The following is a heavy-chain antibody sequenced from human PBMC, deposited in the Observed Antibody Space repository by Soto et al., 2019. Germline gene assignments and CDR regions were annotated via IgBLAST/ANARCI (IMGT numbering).Heavy chain of an antibody. CDR2: IKQDGSEN. J-gene: IGHJ4*02. CDR3: ARDSLAVAGGNYFDY. V-gene: IGHV3-7*01. CDR1: GYTFSNYW. D-gene: IGHD6-19*01. Sequence: GGSLRLSCAASGYTFSNYWMTWVRQAPGKGLEWVANIKQDGSENYYVDSVKGRFTISRDNAKNSLYLQMSSLRAEDTAVYYCARDSLAVAGGNYFDYWGQGTLVTVSS.